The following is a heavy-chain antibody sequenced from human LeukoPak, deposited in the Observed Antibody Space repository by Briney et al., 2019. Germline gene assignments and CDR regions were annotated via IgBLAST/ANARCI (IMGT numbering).Heavy chain of an antibody. D-gene: IGHD2-15*01. V-gene: IGHV4-34*01. CDR1: GGSFSGYY. CDR3: ARGIVAPRPYFDY. Sequence: PSETLSLTCAVYGGSFSGYYWSWIRQPPGKGLEGIGDINHSGSTNYNPSLKRRVTISVDTPKNQFSLKLSSVTAADTAVYYCARGIVAPRPYFDYWGQGTLVTVSS. J-gene: IGHJ4*02. CDR2: INHSGST.